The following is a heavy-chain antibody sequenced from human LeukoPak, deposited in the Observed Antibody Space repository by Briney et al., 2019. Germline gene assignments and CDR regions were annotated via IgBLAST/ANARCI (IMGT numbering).Heavy chain of an antibody. CDR3: ARLDTIGWYLDY. CDR2: IYYSGST. J-gene: IGHJ4*02. Sequence: PSGTLSLTCIVSGGSISSNTYYWGWIRQPPGRGLEWIGSIYYSGSTYYNPSLKSRVTISVDTSKNQFSLRLSSVTAADTALYYCARLDTIGWYLDYWGQGTLVPVSS. CDR1: GGSISSNTYY. V-gene: IGHV4-39*01. D-gene: IGHD6-25*01.